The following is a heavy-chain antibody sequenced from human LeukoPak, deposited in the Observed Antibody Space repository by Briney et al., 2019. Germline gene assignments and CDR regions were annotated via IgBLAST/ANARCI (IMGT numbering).Heavy chain of an antibody. CDR3: ARSDYHNSGSHTVFDAFDI. J-gene: IGHJ3*02. V-gene: IGHV4-59*01. CDR1: GGSISRYY. D-gene: IGHD3-10*01. CDR2: IDDSGNT. Sequence: SETLSLTCTVSGGSISRYYWSWFRRPPGKGLEWIGYIDDSGNTNYNPSLKSQVTISVDKSKNQFSLKLSFVTAADTAMYYCARSDYHNSGSHTVFDAFDIWGQGTRVTVSS.